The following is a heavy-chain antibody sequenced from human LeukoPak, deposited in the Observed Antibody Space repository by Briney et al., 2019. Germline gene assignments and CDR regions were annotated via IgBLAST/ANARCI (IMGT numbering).Heavy chain of an antibody. Sequence: SETLSLTCTVSGGSIRSSSYYWGWIRQPPGKGLEWIGSIYYSGSTYYNPSLKSRVTISVDTSKNQFSLKLSSVTAAETAVYYCARHARWFDPWGQGTLVTVSS. V-gene: IGHV4-39*01. CDR2: IYYSGST. CDR1: GGSIRSSSYY. J-gene: IGHJ5*02. CDR3: ARHARWFDP.